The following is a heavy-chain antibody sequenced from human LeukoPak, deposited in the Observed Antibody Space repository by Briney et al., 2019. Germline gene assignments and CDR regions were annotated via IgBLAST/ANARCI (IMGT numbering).Heavy chain of an antibody. CDR2: ISGPGDKT. J-gene: IGHJ6*03. V-gene: IGHV3-23*01. CDR3: AKPTIPARPFLTYLYYYLDV. D-gene: IGHD6-6*01. CDR1: EFTFSSFA. Sequence: GGSLTLSCAVSEFTFSSFAMRWVRQAPGRGLEWISSISGPGDKTHYTDSVKGRFTISRDNSKNTLYLYMNTLRAADTAVYYCAKPTIPARPFLTYLYYYLDVWGEGATVIVSS.